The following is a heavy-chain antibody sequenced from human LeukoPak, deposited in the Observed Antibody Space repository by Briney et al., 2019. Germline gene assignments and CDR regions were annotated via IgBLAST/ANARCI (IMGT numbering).Heavy chain of an antibody. D-gene: IGHD5-12*01. V-gene: IGHV1-2*04. CDR2: INPNSGGT. Sequence: GASVKVSCMASGYTLSAYYIQWVRQAPGQGLEWMGWINPNSGGTNYAQKFQDWVTMTTDTSTSTAYMELRRLRSDDTAVYYCARFASVAHFDNWGQGTLVTVSS. CDR1: GYTLSAYY. CDR3: ARFASVAHFDN. J-gene: IGHJ4*02.